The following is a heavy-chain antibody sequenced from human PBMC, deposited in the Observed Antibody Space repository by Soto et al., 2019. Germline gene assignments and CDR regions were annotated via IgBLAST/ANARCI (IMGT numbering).Heavy chain of an antibody. Sequence: GGSLRLSCAASGFTFSSYWMSWVRQAPGKGLEWVANIKQDGSEKYYLDSVKGRFTISRDNAKNSLYLQMNSLRAEDTAVYYCARRPSYYNTLPAFDIWGQGTMVTVSS. D-gene: IGHD3-10*01. V-gene: IGHV3-7*05. CDR2: IKQDGSEK. J-gene: IGHJ3*02. CDR1: GFTFSSYW. CDR3: ARRPSYYNTLPAFDI.